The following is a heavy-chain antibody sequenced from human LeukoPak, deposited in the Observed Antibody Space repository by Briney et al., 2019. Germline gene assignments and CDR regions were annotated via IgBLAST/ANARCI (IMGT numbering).Heavy chain of an antibody. CDR1: GYSITSAYY. J-gene: IGHJ4*02. CDR3: ARVARCTSCFDVDY. Sequence: SETLSLTCTASGYSITSAYYWGWIRQPPGKGLEWIGSFFLKGSTYYNPSLKSRVTISVDTSKNQFSLTLSSVTAADTAVYYCARVARCTSCFDVDYWGQGTLVTVSS. D-gene: IGHD2-2*01. V-gene: IGHV4-38-2*02. CDR2: FFLKGST.